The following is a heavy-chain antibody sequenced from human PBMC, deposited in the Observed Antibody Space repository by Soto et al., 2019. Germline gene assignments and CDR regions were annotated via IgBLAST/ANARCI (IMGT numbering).Heavy chain of an antibody. CDR2: ISAYNGNT. D-gene: IGHD2-21*02. V-gene: IGHV1-18*01. CDR3: ARTTPYCGGDCYSFY. J-gene: IGHJ4*02. Sequence: GASVKVSCKASGYTFTSYGISWVRQAPGQGLEWMGWISAYNGNTNYAQKLLGRVTMTTDTSTSTAYMELRSLRSDDTAVYYCARTTPYCGGDCYSFYWGQGTLVTVSS. CDR1: GYTFTSYG.